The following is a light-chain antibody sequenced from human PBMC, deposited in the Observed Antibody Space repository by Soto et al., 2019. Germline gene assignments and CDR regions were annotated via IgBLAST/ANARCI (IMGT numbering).Light chain of an antibody. CDR2: EVR. CDR3: SSYGSTSARYV. J-gene: IGLJ1*01. Sequence: QSALAQPASVSGSPGQSITISCTGTSSDVGAYNYVSWYQQHPGKAPKLMIYEVRGRPSGVSNRFSGSKSGNTASLTISGLQAEDEGDYFCSSYGSTSARYVFGTATKLTVL. CDR1: SSDVGAYNY. V-gene: IGLV2-14*01.